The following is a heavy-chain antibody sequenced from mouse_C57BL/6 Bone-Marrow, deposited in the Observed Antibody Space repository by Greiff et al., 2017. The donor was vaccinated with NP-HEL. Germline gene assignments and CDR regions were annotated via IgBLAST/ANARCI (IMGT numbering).Heavy chain of an antibody. CDR1: GYTFTSYW. Sequence: VQLQQPGAELVKPGASVKLSCKASGYTFTSYWMQWVKQRPGQGLEWIGEIDPSDSYTNYNQKFKGKATLTVDTSSSTAYMQHSILTSEDSAVYYCARDDYGTKSYWYFDVWGTGTTVTVSS. CDR3: ARDDYGTKSYWYFDV. J-gene: IGHJ1*03. CDR2: IDPSDSYT. D-gene: IGHD1-1*01. V-gene: IGHV1-50*01.